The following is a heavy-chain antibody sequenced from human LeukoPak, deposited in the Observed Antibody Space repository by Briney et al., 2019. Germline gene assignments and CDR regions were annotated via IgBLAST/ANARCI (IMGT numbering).Heavy chain of an antibody. CDR1: GFTFSSHA. D-gene: IGHD3-22*01. CDR2: ISSSGDAT. Sequence: PGGSLRLSCAASGFTFSSHAMSWVRQAPGRGLEWVSGISSSGDATYYADSVRGWFTISRDNSRNTLYLQINSLRAEDTAAYYWPTGNFYQTKPYYSYYFDFWGQGTLVTVHS. CDR3: PTGNFYQTKPYYSYYFDF. J-gene: IGHJ4*02. V-gene: IGHV3-23*01.